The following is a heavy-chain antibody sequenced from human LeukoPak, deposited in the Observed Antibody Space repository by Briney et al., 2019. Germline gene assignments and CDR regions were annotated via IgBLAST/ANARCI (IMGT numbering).Heavy chain of an antibody. CDR1: VGSISTYY. V-gene: IGHV4-59*01. Sequence: SETRSLTCTVAVGSISTYYWTWIRQPPGKVLGWIAYIIYSGRADYNPSLKSRVTISVDTSRNQFSLSMTSVTAADTAVYYCAKWGYYFDSSAHVVPPDDSWDQGILVTVPS. D-gene: IGHD3-22*01. CDR2: IIYSGRA. CDR3: AKWGYYFDSSAHVVPPDDS. J-gene: IGHJ4*02.